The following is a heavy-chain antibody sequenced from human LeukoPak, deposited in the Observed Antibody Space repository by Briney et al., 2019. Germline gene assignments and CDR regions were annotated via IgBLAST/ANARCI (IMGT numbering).Heavy chain of an antibody. CDR2: IRYDGSKK. CDR1: GFTFSSYG. D-gene: IGHD3-10*02. J-gene: IGHJ6*03. Sequence: GGSLRLSCAASGFTFSSYGMHWVRQAPGKGLEWVAFIRYDGSKKYYTDSVKGRFTISRYNSKNTLYLQMNSLSAEDTAFYYCAKEELRRITMWGYMDVWGKGTTVTISS. V-gene: IGHV3-30*02. CDR3: AKEELRRITMWGYMDV.